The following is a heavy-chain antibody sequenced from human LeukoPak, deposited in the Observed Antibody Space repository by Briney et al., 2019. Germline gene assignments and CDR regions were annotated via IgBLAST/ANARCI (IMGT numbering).Heavy chain of an antibody. Sequence: GESLKISCKGSGYSFTSYWIGWVRQMPGKGLEWMGIIYPGDSDTRYSPSFQGQGTISADKSISTAYLQWSSLKASDTAMYYCARQVTTVTYYFDYWGQGTLVTVSS. CDR2: IYPGDSDT. CDR1: GYSFTSYW. J-gene: IGHJ4*02. D-gene: IGHD4-11*01. CDR3: ARQVTTVTYYFDY. V-gene: IGHV5-51*01.